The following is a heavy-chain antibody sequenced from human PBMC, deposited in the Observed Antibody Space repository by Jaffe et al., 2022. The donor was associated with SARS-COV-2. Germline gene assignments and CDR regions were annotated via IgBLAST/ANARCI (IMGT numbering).Heavy chain of an antibody. Sequence: EEQVLQSGGGLGQPGGSLRLSCTVSGFTFGSSAMAWVRQAPGKGLEWVSVIGGSGLSPYYADSVKGRFTITRDNSKSTLYLQMNYLRDDDTALYYCAIDPHTSNSPYNWFDPWGQGTQVTVSS. D-gene: IGHD2-2*01. J-gene: IGHJ5*02. CDR3: AIDPHTSNSPYNWFDP. V-gene: IGHV3-23*01. CDR2: IGGSGLSP. CDR1: GFTFGSSA.